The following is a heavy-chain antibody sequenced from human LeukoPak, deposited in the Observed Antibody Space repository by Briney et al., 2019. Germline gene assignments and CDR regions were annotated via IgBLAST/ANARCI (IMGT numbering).Heavy chain of an antibody. CDR2: ISWNSGSI. CDR1: GFTFDDYA. CDR3: AKAVSYDCSSTSCYFDY. Sequence: GGSLRLSCAASGFTFDDYAMHWVRQAPGKGLEWVSGISWNSGSIGYADSVTGRFTISRDSAKNSLYLQMNSLRAEDMALYYCAKAVSYDCSSTSCYFDYWGQGTLVTVSS. J-gene: IGHJ4*02. V-gene: IGHV3-9*03. D-gene: IGHD2-2*01.